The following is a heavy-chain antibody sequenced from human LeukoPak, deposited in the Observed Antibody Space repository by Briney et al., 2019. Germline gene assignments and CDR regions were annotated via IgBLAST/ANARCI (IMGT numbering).Heavy chain of an antibody. V-gene: IGHV3-74*01. D-gene: IGHD1-26*01. Sequence: GGSLRLSCAASGFTFSSYWMHWVRQVPGKGLVWVSRINRDGSSTSYADSVKGRCTISRDNAKNTLYLQMNSLRAEDTAVYYCARDVGIVGATDAFDIWGQGTMVTVSS. J-gene: IGHJ3*02. CDR2: INRDGSST. CDR3: ARDVGIVGATDAFDI. CDR1: GFTFSSYW.